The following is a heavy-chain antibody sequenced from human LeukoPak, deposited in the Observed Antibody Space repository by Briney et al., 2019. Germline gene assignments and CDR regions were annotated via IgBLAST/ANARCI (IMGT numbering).Heavy chain of an antibody. V-gene: IGHV1-2*02. J-gene: IGHJ4*02. CDR1: GYTFTCHC. Sequence: ASGTVSCKASGYTFTCHCMHLARQAPAPGHGSRGCSNPNSGGTNYAQKFQGRVTMTRDTYISTAYMAPSRLRDDDTDVYYCARGAAAGPYYFDYWGQGTLVTVSS. CDR2: SNPNSGGT. CDR3: ARGAAAGPYYFDY. D-gene: IGHD6-13*01.